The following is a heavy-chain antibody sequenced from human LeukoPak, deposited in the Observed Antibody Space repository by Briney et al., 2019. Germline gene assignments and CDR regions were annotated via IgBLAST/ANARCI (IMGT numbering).Heavy chain of an antibody. CDR1: GGSISSGGYY. D-gene: IGHD3-3*01. Sequence: PSETLSLTCTVSGGSISSGGYYWSWIRQPPGKGLEWIGYIYYSGSTNYNPSLKSRVTISVDTSKNQFSLKLSSVTAADTAVYYCARVNYDFWSGLVYNWFDPWGQGTLVTVSS. CDR2: IYYSGST. J-gene: IGHJ5*02. V-gene: IGHV4-61*08. CDR3: ARVNYDFWSGLVYNWFDP.